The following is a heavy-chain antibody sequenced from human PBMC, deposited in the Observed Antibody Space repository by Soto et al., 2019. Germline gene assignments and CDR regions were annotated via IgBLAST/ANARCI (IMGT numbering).Heavy chain of an antibody. Sequence: GGSLRLSCAASGFTFSSYGMHWVRQAPGKGLEWVAVIWYDGSNKYYADSVKGRFTISRDNSKNTLYLQMNSLRAEDTAVYYCARDFQYCSSTSCQGRFYYYYYYYMDVWGKGTTVTVSS. CDR2: IWYDGSNK. V-gene: IGHV3-33*01. CDR3: ARDFQYCSSTSCQGRFYYYYYYYMDV. J-gene: IGHJ6*03. CDR1: GFTFSSYG. D-gene: IGHD2-2*01.